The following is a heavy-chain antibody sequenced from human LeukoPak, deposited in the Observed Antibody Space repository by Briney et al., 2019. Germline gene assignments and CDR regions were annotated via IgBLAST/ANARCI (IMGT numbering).Heavy chain of an antibody. V-gene: IGHV3-33*01. CDR2: IWYDGTNR. J-gene: IGHJ4*02. CDR1: GFTFSSYG. CDR3: AGDRSRGYSYGAPY. Sequence: PGGSLRLSCAASGFTFSSYGMHWVRQAPGKGLEWVAVIWYDGTNRNYADSVKGRFTISRDNSKNTLYLQMNSLRVEDTAMYYCAGDRSRGYSYGAPYWGQGTLVTVSS. D-gene: IGHD5-18*01.